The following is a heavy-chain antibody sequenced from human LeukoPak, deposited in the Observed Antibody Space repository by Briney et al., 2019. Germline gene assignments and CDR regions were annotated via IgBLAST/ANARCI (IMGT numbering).Heavy chain of an antibody. D-gene: IGHD2-15*01. Sequence: PGGSLRLSCAASGFTFSTYGIHWVRQAPGKGLEWVAVISNDGSNKYYVDSVKGRFTISRDNSKNTLYLQMNSLRAEDTAVYYCAKESKVCSGGSCYYPSFDYWGQGTLVTVSS. V-gene: IGHV3-30*18. CDR3: AKESKVCSGGSCYYPSFDY. CDR1: GFTFSTYG. J-gene: IGHJ4*02. CDR2: ISNDGSNK.